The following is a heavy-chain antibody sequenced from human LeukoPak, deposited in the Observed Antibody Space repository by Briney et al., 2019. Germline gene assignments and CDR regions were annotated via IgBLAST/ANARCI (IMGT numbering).Heavy chain of an antibody. CDR3: AKGSVSGGSCYLFDY. D-gene: IGHD2-15*01. CDR2: ISWNSGSI. J-gene: IGHJ4*02. CDR1: GFTFDDYA. V-gene: IGHV3-9*01. Sequence: PGGSLRLSCAASGFTFDDYAMHWVRQAPGKGLEWVSGISWNSGSIGYADSVKGRFTISRDNSKNTLYLQMNSLRAEDTAVYYCAKGSVSGGSCYLFDYWGQGTLVTVSS.